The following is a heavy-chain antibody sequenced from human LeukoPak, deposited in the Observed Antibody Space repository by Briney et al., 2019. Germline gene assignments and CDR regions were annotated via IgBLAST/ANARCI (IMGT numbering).Heavy chain of an antibody. J-gene: IGHJ6*02. CDR3: ARAMVRGVSYYYGMDV. CDR1: GGSTSSYY. D-gene: IGHD3-10*01. Sequence: SETLSLTCTVSGGSTSSYYWSWIRQPPGKGLEWIGYIYYSGSTNYNPSLKGRVTISVDTSKNQFSLKLSSVTAADTAVYYCARAMVRGVSYYYGMDVWGQGTTVTVSS. V-gene: IGHV4-59*01. CDR2: IYYSGST.